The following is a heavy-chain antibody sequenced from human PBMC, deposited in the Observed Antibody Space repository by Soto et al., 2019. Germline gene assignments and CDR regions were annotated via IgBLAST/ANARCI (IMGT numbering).Heavy chain of an antibody. Sequence: GGSLRLSCAASGFTFSSYAMSWVRQAPGKGLEWVSAISGSGDSTYYADSVKGRFTISRDNSKNTLYVQMNSLRAEDTAVYYCARELGYCSGGSCYMDGAFDFWGQGTMVTVSS. D-gene: IGHD2-15*01. J-gene: IGHJ3*01. CDR2: ISGSGDST. V-gene: IGHV3-23*01. CDR3: ARELGYCSGGSCYMDGAFDF. CDR1: GFTFSSYA.